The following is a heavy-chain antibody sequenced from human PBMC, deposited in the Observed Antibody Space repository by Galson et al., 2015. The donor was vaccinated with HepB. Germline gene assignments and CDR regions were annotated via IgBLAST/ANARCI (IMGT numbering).Heavy chain of an antibody. CDR3: ARDGPFGGGSGP. CDR2: ISSSGSTI. CDR1: GFTFSSYE. J-gene: IGHJ5*02. D-gene: IGHD3-10*01. Sequence: SLRLSCAASGFTFSSYEMNWVRQAPGKGLEWVSYISSSGSTIYYADSVKGRFTISRDNAKNSLYLQMNSLRAEDTAVYYCARDGPFGGGSGPWGQGTLVTVSS. V-gene: IGHV3-48*03.